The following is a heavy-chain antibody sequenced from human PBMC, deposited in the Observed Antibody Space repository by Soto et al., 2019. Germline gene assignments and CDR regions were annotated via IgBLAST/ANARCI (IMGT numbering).Heavy chain of an antibody. J-gene: IGHJ3*02. CDR3: ARHSLATAGASDI. D-gene: IGHD1-26*01. CDR1: GGSVNSSSCY. CDR2: ISYSWST. V-gene: IGHV4-61*01. Sequence: ASETLSLTCAVSGGSVNSSSCYWRWNRKPTGEGQGWIGYISYSWSTNYTPSLKWRVTISLDTPKNQFSLKLRSVTSADTALYSCARHSLATAGASDIWGQGTMVTVSS.